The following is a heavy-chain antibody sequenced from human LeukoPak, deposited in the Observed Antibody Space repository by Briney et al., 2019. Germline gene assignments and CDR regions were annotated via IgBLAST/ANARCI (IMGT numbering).Heavy chain of an antibody. D-gene: IGHD1-7*01. V-gene: IGHV1-8*01. Sequence: ASVKVSCKASGYTFTSYGINWVRQATGQGLEWMGWMNPNSGNTGYAQKFQGRVTMTRNTSISTAYMELSSLRSEDTAVYYCARDRTGTTSYYYMDVWGKGTTVTVSS. CDR2: MNPNSGNT. CDR3: ARDRTGTTSYYYMDV. J-gene: IGHJ6*03. CDR1: GYTFTSYG.